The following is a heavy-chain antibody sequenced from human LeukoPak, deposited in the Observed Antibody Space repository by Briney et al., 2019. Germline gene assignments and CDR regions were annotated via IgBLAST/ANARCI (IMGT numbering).Heavy chain of an antibody. Sequence: KPGGSMRLSCAASGSTFSDYYMSWVRQAPGKGLEWVSYISSSGSTIYYADSVKGRFTISRDNAKNSLYLQMNSLRAEDTAVYYCARDVGWVGATNYMDVWGKGTTVTVSS. J-gene: IGHJ6*03. V-gene: IGHV3-11*04. CDR1: GSTFSDYY. CDR2: ISSSGSTI. D-gene: IGHD1-26*01. CDR3: ARDVGWVGATNYMDV.